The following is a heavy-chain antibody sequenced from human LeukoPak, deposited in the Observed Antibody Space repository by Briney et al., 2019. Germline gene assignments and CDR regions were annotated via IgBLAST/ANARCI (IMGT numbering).Heavy chain of an antibody. J-gene: IGHJ4*02. D-gene: IGHD2-15*01. CDR3: ARILLYCSGGSCSDY. CDR1: GYTFTGYY. V-gene: IGHV1-2*06. CDR2: VNPNSGGT. Sequence: ASVKVSCKASGYTFTGYYMHWVRQAPGQGLEWMGRVNPNSGGTNYAQKFQGRVTMTRETSISTAYMELSRLRSDDTAVYYCARILLYCSGGSCSDYWGQGTLVTVSS.